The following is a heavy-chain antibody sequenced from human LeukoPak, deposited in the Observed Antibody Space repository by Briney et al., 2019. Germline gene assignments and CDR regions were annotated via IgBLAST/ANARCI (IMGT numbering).Heavy chain of an antibody. Sequence: GASVKVSCKASGYTFTSYGISWVRQAPGQGLEWIGWIVVGSGNTNYAQKFQERVTITRDMSTSTAYMELSSLRSEDTAVYYCAAELRVKYSSSWAFDYWGQGTLVTVSS. CDR1: GYTFTSYG. CDR2: IVVGSGNT. J-gene: IGHJ4*02. CDR3: AAELRVKYSSSWAFDY. V-gene: IGHV1-58*02. D-gene: IGHD6-13*01.